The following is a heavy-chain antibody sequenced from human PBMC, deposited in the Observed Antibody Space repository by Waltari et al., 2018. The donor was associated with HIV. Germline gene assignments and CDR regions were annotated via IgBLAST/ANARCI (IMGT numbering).Heavy chain of an antibody. CDR3: ARLREVVAAIIDY. Sequence: QLQLQESGPGLVKPSETLSLTCTVSGGSIRSSSYYWGWIRQPPGKGLEWIGSIYYSGSTYYNPSLKSRVTISVDTSKNQFSLKLSSVTAADTAVYYCARLREVVAAIIDYWGQGTLVTVSS. D-gene: IGHD2-15*01. V-gene: IGHV4-39*01. CDR1: GGSIRSSSYY. J-gene: IGHJ4*02. CDR2: IYYSGST.